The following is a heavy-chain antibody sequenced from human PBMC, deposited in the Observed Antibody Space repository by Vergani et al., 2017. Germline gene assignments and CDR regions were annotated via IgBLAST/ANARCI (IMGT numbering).Heavy chain of an antibody. CDR2: IYYSGST. CDR1: GGSISSYY. V-gene: IGHV4-59*01. CDR3: ARAADYYDSSVEYYFDF. J-gene: IGHJ4*02. Sequence: QVQLQESGPGLLKPSETLSLTFTVSGGSISSYYWSWIRQPPGKGLEWIGYIYYSGSTNYKPSLKSRVTISVDTSNNQFSLKLSSVTAADTAVYYCARAADYYDSSVEYYFDFWGQGTLVTVSS. D-gene: IGHD3-22*01.